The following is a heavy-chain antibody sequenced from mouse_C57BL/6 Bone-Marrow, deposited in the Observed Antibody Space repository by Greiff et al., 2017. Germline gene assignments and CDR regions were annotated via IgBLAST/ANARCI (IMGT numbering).Heavy chain of an antibody. CDR2: IYPRSGNT. V-gene: IGHV1-81*01. J-gene: IGHJ3*01. CDR1: GYTFTSYG. Sequence: VQLQQSGAELARPGASVKLSCKASGYTFTSYGISWVKQRTGQGLEWIGEIYPRSGNTYYNEKFKGKATLTADKSSSTAYMELRSLTSEDSAVYSCARRGHYDYATGAWFAYWGQGTPVTVSA. D-gene: IGHD2-4*01. CDR3: ARRGHYDYATGAWFAY.